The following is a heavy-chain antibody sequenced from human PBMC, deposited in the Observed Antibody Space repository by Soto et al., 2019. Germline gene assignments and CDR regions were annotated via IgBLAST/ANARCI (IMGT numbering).Heavy chain of an antibody. CDR3: ARVNTVFGAVIEPLYGMQV. V-gene: IGHV1-18*01. Sequence: QVQLGQSGAEVKKPGASVKVSCKASGYTFTSYGISWVRQAPGQGLEWMGWISAYNGNTNYAQKLQGRVTMTTGTSTSTAYMGLRSLRSDDTAVYSCARVNTVFGAVIEPLYGMQVWGRGTTVAVSS. CDR1: GYTFTSYG. CDR2: ISAYNGNT. J-gene: IGHJ6*02. D-gene: IGHD3-3*01.